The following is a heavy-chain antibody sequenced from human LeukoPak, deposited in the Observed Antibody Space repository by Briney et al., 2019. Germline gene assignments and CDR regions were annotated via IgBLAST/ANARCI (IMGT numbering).Heavy chain of an antibody. CDR2: ISSSGSTI. CDR3: ARETRRCDSSGYYYVVIDY. Sequence: PGGSLRLSCAASGFTFSSYEMNWVRQAPGKGLEWVSYISSSGSTIYYADSVKGRFTTSRDNAKNSLYLQMNSLRAEDTAVYYCARETRRCDSSGYYYVVIDYWGQGTLVTVSS. J-gene: IGHJ4*02. D-gene: IGHD3-22*01. CDR1: GFTFSSYE. V-gene: IGHV3-48*03.